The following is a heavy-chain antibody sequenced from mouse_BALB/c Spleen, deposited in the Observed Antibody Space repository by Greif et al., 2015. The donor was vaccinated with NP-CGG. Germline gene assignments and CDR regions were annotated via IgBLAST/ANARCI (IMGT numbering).Heavy chain of an antibody. CDR2: IYPGDGDT. Sequence: VQLQQSGPELVKPGASVKISCKASGYAFSSSWMNWVKQRPGQGLEWIGRIYPGDGDTNYNGKFKGKATLTADKPSSTAYMQLSSLTSVDSAVYFCAKPITTVVADYAMDYWGQGTSVTVSS. D-gene: IGHD1-1*01. V-gene: IGHV1-82*01. J-gene: IGHJ4*01. CDR1: GYAFSSSW. CDR3: AKPITTVVADYAMDY.